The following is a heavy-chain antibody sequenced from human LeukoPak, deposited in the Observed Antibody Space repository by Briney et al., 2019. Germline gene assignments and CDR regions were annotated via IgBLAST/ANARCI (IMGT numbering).Heavy chain of an antibody. J-gene: IGHJ4*02. Sequence: SETLSLTCAVYGGSFSGYYWSWLRQPPGKGLEWIGEINHSGSTNYNPSLKSRVTISVDTSKNQFSLKLSSVTAADTAVYYCARVRLTYDYVWGSYRRRKYYFDYWGQGTLVTVSS. CDR3: ARVRLTYDYVWGSYRRRKYYFDY. D-gene: IGHD3-16*02. V-gene: IGHV4-34*01. CDR1: GGSFSGYY. CDR2: INHSGST.